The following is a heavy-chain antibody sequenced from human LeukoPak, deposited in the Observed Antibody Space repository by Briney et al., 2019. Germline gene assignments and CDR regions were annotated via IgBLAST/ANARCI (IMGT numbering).Heavy chain of an antibody. CDR2: ISAYNGNT. CDR1: GYTFTSYG. Sequence: ASVTVSCKASGYTFTSYGISWVRQAPGQGLEWMGWISAYNGNTNYAQKLQGRVTMTTDTSTSTAYMELRSLRSDDTAVYYCARGPPYDYGDYDPVYWGQGTLVTVSS. V-gene: IGHV1-18*04. CDR3: ARGPPYDYGDYDPVY. J-gene: IGHJ4*02. D-gene: IGHD4-17*01.